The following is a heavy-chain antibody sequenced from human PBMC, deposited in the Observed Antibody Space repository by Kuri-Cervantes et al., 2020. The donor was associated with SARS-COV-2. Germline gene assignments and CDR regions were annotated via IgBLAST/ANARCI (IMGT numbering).Heavy chain of an antibody. J-gene: IGHJ4*02. CDR2: INPNSGGT. CDR1: GYTFTGYY. V-gene: IGHV1-2*02. D-gene: IGHD1-1*01. Sequence: ASVKVSCKASGYTFTGYYMHWVRQAPGQGLEWMGWINPNSGGTNYAQKFQGRVTMTRDTSISTAYIELSRLRSDDTAVYYCAREDWNDAGVFDYWGQGTLVTVSS. CDR3: AREDWNDAGVFDY.